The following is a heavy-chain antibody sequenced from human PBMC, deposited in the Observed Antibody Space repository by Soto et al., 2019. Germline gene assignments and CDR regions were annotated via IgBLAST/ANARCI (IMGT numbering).Heavy chain of an antibody. CDR3: AREGMIVVVDNYYYGMDV. CDR1: GYTFTSYG. J-gene: IGHJ6*01. D-gene: IGHD3-22*01. V-gene: IGHV1-18*01. CDR2: ISAYNGNT. Sequence: GASVKVSCKASGYTFTSYGISWVRQAPGQGLEWMGWISAYNGNTNYAQKLQGRVTMTTDTSTSTAYMELRSLRSDDTAVYYCAREGMIVVVDNYYYGMDVWGQGTLVTVSS.